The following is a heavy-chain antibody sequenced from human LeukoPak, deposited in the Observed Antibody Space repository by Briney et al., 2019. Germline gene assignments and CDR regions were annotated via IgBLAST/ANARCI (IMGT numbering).Heavy chain of an antibody. CDR3: AKKGATTGDFDY. V-gene: IGHV3-30-3*02. CDR1: GFTFSSYA. Sequence: GGSLRLSCAASGFTFSSYAMHWVRQAPGKGLEWVAVISYDGSNKYYADSVKGRFTISRDNSKNTLYLQMNSLRAEDTAVYYCAKKGATTGDFDYWGQGTLVTVSP. J-gene: IGHJ4*02. CDR2: ISYDGSNK. D-gene: IGHD1-26*01.